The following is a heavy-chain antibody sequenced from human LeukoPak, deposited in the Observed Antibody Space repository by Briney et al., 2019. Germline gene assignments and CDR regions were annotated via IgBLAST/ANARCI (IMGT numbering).Heavy chain of an antibody. V-gene: IGHV3-21*01. CDR1: GFTFSSSS. CDR2: ISGSSSYI. J-gene: IGHJ6*03. D-gene: IGHD4-23*01. Sequence: GGSLRLSCAASGFTFSSSSMNWVRQAPGKGLEWVSSISGSSSYIYYADSVKGRFTISRDNSKNSLYLELHGVTAEDTAVYYCARGVTGLGHSYYYMDIWGKGTTVTVSS. CDR3: ARGVTGLGHSYYYMDI.